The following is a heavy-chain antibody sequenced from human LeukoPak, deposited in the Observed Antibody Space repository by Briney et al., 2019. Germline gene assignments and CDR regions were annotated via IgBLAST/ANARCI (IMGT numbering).Heavy chain of an antibody. Sequence: GGSLRLSCAASGFPFSSYGMHWVRQAPGKGLEWVSAISGSGGNTYYADSVKGRFTISRDNSKNTLYLQMNSLRAEDTAVYYCAKEIMETTYFDYWGQGTLVTVSS. V-gene: IGHV3-23*01. CDR3: AKEIMETTYFDY. D-gene: IGHD3-16*01. J-gene: IGHJ4*02. CDR1: GFPFSSYG. CDR2: ISGSGGNT.